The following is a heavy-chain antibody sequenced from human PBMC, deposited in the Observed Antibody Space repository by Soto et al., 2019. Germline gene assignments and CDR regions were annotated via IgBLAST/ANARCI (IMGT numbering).Heavy chain of an antibody. D-gene: IGHD2-2*01. CDR1: GFTFSSHG. V-gene: IGHV3-33*01. Sequence: QEQLVESGGGVVQPGRSLRLSCAASGFTFSSHGMHWVRQAPGKGLEWVAVIWYDGSNKYYADSVEGRFTISRDNSKNTVALQMNSLRVEDTAVYYCVRWSDNQVLAPWGQGTLGTVSS. J-gene: IGHJ5*02. CDR3: VRWSDNQVLAP. CDR2: IWYDGSNK.